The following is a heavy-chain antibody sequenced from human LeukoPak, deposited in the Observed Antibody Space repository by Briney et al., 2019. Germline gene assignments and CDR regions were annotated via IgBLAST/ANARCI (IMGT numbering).Heavy chain of an antibody. CDR3: TKVNNGYYAYYFDH. CDR2: IRGKAYDETT. J-gene: IGHJ4*02. D-gene: IGHD4-17*01. V-gene: IGHV3-49*03. CDR1: GFTSVDYA. Sequence: GGSLRLSCTISGFTSVDYALSWFRQAPGKGLEWVGFIRGKAYDETTDYAASVKGRFTISRDDSKSIAYLQMNSLRSEDTARYYCTKVNNGYYAYYFDHWGQGTLVTVSS.